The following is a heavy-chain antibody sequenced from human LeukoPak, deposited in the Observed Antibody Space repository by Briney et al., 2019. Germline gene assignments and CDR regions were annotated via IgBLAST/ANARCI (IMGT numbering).Heavy chain of an antibody. CDR1: GGSFSAYY. CDR3: ARAGDSSGYGDY. D-gene: IGHD3-22*01. V-gene: IGHV4-34*01. Sequence: SGTLSLTCAVYGGSFSAYYWSWIRQPPGKGLEWIGEINHRGSTNYNPSLQSRVTISVDTSKNQFSLWLSSVTAADTAVYYCARAGDSSGYGDYWGQGTLVTVSS. J-gene: IGHJ4*02. CDR2: INHRGST.